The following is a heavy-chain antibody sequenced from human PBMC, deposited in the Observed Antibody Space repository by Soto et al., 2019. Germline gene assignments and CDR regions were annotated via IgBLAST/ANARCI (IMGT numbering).Heavy chain of an antibody. J-gene: IGHJ4*02. Sequence: EVQLVESGGGLVKPGGSLRLSCAASGFTFSSYSMNWVRQAPGKGLEWVSSISGSSSYIYYADSVRGRFVISRDNSKKTLYLQMTSLTAEDSAMYYCARGSTDSYPGSRIFDFWGRGTLVTVSS. CDR3: ARGSTDSYPGSRIFDF. D-gene: IGHD3-10*01. CDR2: ISGSSSYI. V-gene: IGHV3-21*04. CDR1: GFTFSSYS.